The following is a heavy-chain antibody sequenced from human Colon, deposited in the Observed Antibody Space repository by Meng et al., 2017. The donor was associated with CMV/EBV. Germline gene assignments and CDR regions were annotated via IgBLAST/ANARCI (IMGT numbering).Heavy chain of an antibody. CDR3: AKNGGNSDWFDP. J-gene: IGHJ5*02. Sequence: GESLKISCAASRFTFSSFGMHWVRQAPGKGLEWVAFIRYDGSDKYYVDSVKGRFTISRDNSKNTLYLQMNSLRAEDTAVYYCAKNGGNSDWFDPWGQGTLVTVSS. CDR1: RFTFSSFG. D-gene: IGHD4-23*01. CDR2: IRYDGSDK. V-gene: IGHV3-30*02.